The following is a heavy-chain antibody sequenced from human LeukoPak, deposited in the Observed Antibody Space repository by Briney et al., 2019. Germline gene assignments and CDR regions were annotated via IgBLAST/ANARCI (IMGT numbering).Heavy chain of an antibody. D-gene: IGHD3-3*01. J-gene: IGHJ4*02. CDR3: ARALSDDFWSAYQDF. CDR1: GYTLTSYG. CDR2: ICAYNGNT. Sequence: ASVKVSCRASGYTLTSYGISCVRQAPGQGLEWRGWICAYNGNTNYAQKLQGRLTMTTDTTTSTAYMEVRSLRSDDAAVYYCARALSDDFWSAYQDFWGQGTLVTVSS. V-gene: IGHV1-18*01.